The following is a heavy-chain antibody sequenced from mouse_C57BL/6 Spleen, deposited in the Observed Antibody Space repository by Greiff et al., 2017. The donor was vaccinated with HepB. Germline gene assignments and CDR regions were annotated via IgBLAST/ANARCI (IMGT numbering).Heavy chain of an antibody. V-gene: IGHV1-18*01. CDR3: ARRVYGNYPWFAY. Sequence: VQLKQSGPELVKPGASVKIPCKASGYTFTDYNMDWVKQSHGKSLEWIGDINPNNGGTIYNQKFKGKATLTVDKSSSTAYMELRSLTSEDTAVYYCARRVYGNYPWFAYWGQGTLVTVSA. CDR1: GYTFTDYN. CDR2: INPNNGGT. D-gene: IGHD2-1*01. J-gene: IGHJ3*01.